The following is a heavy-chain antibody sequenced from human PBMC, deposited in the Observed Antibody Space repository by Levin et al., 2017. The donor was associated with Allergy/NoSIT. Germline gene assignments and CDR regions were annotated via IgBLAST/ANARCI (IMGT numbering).Heavy chain of an antibody. J-gene: IGHJ4*02. CDR1: GFTFSSYH. D-gene: IGHD3-10*01. V-gene: IGHV3-21*01. Sequence: ASVKVSCAASGFTFSSYHMNWVRQAPGKGLEWVSSISRNHSYIYYADSVRGRFTISRDNAKHSLYLQMDSLRAEDTAMYYCARDRGIWGSGSYVGYWGQGTLVTVSS. CDR3: ARDRGIWGSGSYVGY. CDR2: ISRNHSYI.